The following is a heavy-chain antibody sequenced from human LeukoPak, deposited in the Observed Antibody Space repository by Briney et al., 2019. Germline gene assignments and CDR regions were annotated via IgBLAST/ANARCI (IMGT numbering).Heavy chain of an antibody. Sequence: SQTLSLTCAISGDSVSSNSAAWNWIRQSPSRGLEWLGRTFYRSKWYNDYAASVKSRITINPDTSKNQFSLRLNSVTPEDTAVYYCTRVMAGTGWFDPWGQGTLVTVSS. D-gene: IGHD6-19*01. CDR3: TRVMAGTGWFDP. CDR1: GDSVSSNSAA. CDR2: TFYRSKWYN. V-gene: IGHV6-1*01. J-gene: IGHJ5*02.